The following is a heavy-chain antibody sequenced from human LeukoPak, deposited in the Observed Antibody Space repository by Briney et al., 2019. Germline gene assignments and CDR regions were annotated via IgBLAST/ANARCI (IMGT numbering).Heavy chain of an antibody. CDR1: GFTFSSYA. V-gene: IGHV3-23*01. J-gene: IGHJ3*02. Sequence: WGSLRLSCAASGFTFSSYAMSWVRQAPGKGLEWVSAISGSGGSTYYADSVKGRFTISRDNFKNTVYLQMSSLRAEDTAVYYCAREDNRGVYDDGFDIWGQGTMVTVSS. CDR3: AREDNRGVYDDGFDI. D-gene: IGHD5-12*01. CDR2: ISGSGGST.